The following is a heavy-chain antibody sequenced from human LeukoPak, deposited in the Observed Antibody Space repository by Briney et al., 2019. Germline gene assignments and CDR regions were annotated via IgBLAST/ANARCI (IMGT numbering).Heavy chain of an antibody. CDR3: AKEGTRNWFDP. Sequence: GRSLRLSCAASGFTFSSYGMHWVRQAPGKGLEWVAVISYDGSNKYYADSVKGRFTISRDNSKNTLYLQMNSLRAEDTAVYYCAKEGTRNWFDPWGQGTLVTVSS. CDR2: ISYDGSNK. V-gene: IGHV3-30*18. CDR1: GFTFSSYG. J-gene: IGHJ5*02. D-gene: IGHD1-1*01.